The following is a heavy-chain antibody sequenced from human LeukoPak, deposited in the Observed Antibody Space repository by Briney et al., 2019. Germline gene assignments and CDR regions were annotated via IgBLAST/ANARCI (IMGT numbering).Heavy chain of an antibody. J-gene: IGHJ3*02. CDR1: GFTFSSYG. D-gene: IGHD5-12*01. CDR2: IWYDGSNK. Sequence: GRSLRLSCAASGFTFSSYGMHWVRQAPGKGLEWVAVIWYDGSNKYYADSVKGRFTISRDNSKNTLYVQMNSLRAEDTAVYYCARVWDSSTKWLRGPHAFDIWGQGTMVTVSS. V-gene: IGHV3-33*01. CDR3: ARVWDSSTKWLRGPHAFDI.